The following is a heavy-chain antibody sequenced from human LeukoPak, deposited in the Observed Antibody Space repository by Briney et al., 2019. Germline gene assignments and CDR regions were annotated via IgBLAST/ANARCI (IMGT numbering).Heavy chain of an antibody. Sequence: SVKVSCKASGGTFSSYAISWVRQAPGQGLEWMGGIIPIFGTANYAQKFQGRATITADESTSTAYMELSSLRSEDTAVYYCARASYCGGDCYLSTSYYFDYWGQGTLVTVSS. D-gene: IGHD2-21*01. CDR1: GGTFSSYA. CDR2: IIPIFGTA. J-gene: IGHJ4*02. CDR3: ARASYCGGDCYLSTSYYFDY. V-gene: IGHV1-69*13.